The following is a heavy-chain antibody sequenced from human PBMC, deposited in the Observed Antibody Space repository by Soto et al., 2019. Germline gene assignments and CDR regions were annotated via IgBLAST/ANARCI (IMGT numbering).Heavy chain of an antibody. V-gene: IGHV3-66*01. Sequence: EVQLVESGGGLVQPGGSLRLSCAASGFTVSSKYMTWVRQAPGKGLEWVSFIQSDGTTYYADSVKGRCTISRDTSENTLQLQMGSLRVEATAVYYCARNDVLCDGGRCYGIPLDVWAKGTTVTVSS. CDR3: ARNDVLCDGGRCYGIPLDV. CDR2: IQSDGTT. J-gene: IGHJ6*04. CDR1: GFTVSSKY. D-gene: IGHD2-15*01.